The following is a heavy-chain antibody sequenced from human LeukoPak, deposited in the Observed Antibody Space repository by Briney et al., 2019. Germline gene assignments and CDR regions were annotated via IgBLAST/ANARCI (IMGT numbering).Heavy chain of an antibody. J-gene: IGHJ5*02. V-gene: IGHV4-39*07. CDR3: ARDPGAYYDSSGYLNWFDP. Sequence: PSETLSLTCTVSGGSTTTRSYYWGWIRQPPGKGLEWIGSMHHSGSTYYNPSLKSRVTTSVDTSKTQFSLKLSSVTAADTAVYYCARDPGAYYDSSGYLNWFDPWGQGTLVTVSS. CDR1: GGSTTTRSYY. D-gene: IGHD3-22*01. CDR2: MHHSGST.